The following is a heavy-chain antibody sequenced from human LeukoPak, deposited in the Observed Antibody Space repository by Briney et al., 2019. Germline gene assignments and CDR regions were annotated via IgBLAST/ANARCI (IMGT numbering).Heavy chain of an antibody. V-gene: IGHV3-9*01. D-gene: IGHD3-16*01. Sequence: GGSLRLSCAASGFTFDDYAMHWVRQVPGKGLEWVSGISWSRGSIGYADSVKGRFTISRDNAKNSLYLQMNSLRAEDTALYYCARQPTPRLRPNYYYYGMDVWGQGTTVTVSS. CDR3: ARQPTPRLRPNYYYYGMDV. J-gene: IGHJ6*02. CDR2: ISWSRGSI. CDR1: GFTFDDYA.